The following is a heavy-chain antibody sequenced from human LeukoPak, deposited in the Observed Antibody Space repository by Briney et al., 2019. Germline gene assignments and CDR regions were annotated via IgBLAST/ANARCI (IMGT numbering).Heavy chain of an antibody. CDR3: ARGRSHYYDSSGYYRHNAFDI. D-gene: IGHD3-22*01. CDR2: ISYSGTI. Sequence: PSETLSLTCTVPGGSISSFSWSWIRQPPGKGLECIGYISYSGTIDYSPSLKSRVTISADMSKNQFSLNLSSVTAADTAVYYCARGRSHYYDSSGYYRHNAFDIWGQGTMVTVYS. J-gene: IGHJ3*02. V-gene: IGHV4-59*01. CDR1: GGSISSFS.